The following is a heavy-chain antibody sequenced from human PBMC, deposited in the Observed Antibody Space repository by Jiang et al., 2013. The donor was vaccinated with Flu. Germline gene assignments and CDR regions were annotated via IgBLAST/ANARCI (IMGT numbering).Heavy chain of an antibody. Sequence: KTSGGTTEYAASVKGRFTISRDDSKNIAYLQMNSLKIEDTAVYYCTRGEGCGGDCYDPFDCWGQGTLVTVSS. CDR3: TRGEGCGGDCYDPFDC. D-gene: IGHD2-21*02. CDR2: KTSGGTT. V-gene: IGHV3-49*02. J-gene: IGHJ4*02.